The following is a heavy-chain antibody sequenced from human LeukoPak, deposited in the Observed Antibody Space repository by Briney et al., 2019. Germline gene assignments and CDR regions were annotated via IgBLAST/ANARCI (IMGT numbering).Heavy chain of an antibody. D-gene: IGHD1-26*01. CDR2: INPSSGGT. V-gene: IGHV1-2*02. CDR3: ATFAGEHQAPFDY. Sequence: ASVKVSCKASGYTFTGYYLHWVRQAPGQGLERMGWINPSSGGTNYAQKFQGRVTMTRDTSISTAYMELNRLRSDDTAVYYCATFAGEHQAPFDYWGQGTLVTVSS. CDR1: GYTFTGYY. J-gene: IGHJ4*02.